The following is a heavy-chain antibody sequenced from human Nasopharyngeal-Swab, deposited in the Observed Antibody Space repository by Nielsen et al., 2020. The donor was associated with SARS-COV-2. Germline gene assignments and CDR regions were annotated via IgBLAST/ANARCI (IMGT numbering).Heavy chain of an antibody. D-gene: IGHD3-10*01. CDR2: ITSRTSYT. CDR1: GFTFSDYY. CDR3: ARAPVTIEVHYYYGLDV. J-gene: IGHJ6*02. Sequence: GESLKISCAASGFTFSDYYMSWIRQAAGKGPEWVSYITSRTSYTKYADSVKGRFTISRDDARNSLYLQMNNLRVEDTAVYYCARAPVTIEVHYYYGLDVWGQGTTVTVSS. V-gene: IGHV3-11*05.